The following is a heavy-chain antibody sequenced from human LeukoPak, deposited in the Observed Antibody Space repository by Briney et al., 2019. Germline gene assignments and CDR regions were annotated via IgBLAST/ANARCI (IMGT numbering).Heavy chain of an antibody. V-gene: IGHV3-23*01. CDR3: AKVRIGYSYGYFDY. Sequence: PGASLRLSCAASGFTFSSYALSWVRQAPGKGLEWVSAISGSGGGTYYADSVKGRFTISRDNSKNTLYLQMNSLRAEDTAVYYCAKVRIGYSYGYFDYWGQGTLVTVSS. CDR2: ISGSGGGT. CDR1: GFTFSSYA. J-gene: IGHJ4*02. D-gene: IGHD5-18*01.